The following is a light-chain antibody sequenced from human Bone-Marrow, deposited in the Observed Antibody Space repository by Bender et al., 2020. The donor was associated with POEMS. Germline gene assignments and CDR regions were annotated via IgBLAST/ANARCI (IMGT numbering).Light chain of an antibody. Sequence: QSALTQPAAVSGSPGQSITISCTGTSSDVGDYNYVSWYQQYPGKAPKLMIYDVSNRPSGVSNRFSGSKSGNTASLTISGLQAEDEGDYYCQSYDNSLGGWVFGGGTKLTVL. J-gene: IGLJ3*02. V-gene: IGLV2-14*03. CDR1: SSDVGDYNY. CDR2: DVS. CDR3: QSYDNSLGGWV.